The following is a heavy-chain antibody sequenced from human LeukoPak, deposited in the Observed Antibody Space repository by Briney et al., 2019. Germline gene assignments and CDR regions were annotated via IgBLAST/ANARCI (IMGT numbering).Heavy chain of an antibody. Sequence: ASVKLSCKASGYTFTSYSMHWVRHAPGQGLEWMGIINPSGGSTSYAKKFQGRVTMTRDTSASTVYMELSSLKSEDRVVYYCARVGVRGIGQNWFEPWGEGTLVTAPS. V-gene: IGHV1-46*01. CDR3: ARVGVRGIGQNWFEP. CDR2: INPSGGST. CDR1: GYTFTSYS. J-gene: IGHJ5*02. D-gene: IGHD3-10*01.